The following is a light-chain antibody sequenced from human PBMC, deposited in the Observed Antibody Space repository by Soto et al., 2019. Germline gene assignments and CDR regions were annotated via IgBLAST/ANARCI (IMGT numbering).Light chain of an antibody. CDR1: SSDIGGYNY. CDR2: DVS. Sequence: QSVLTQPASVSGSPGQSITISCTGTSSDIGGYNYVSWYQQHPGKAPKLMIYDVSARPSGVSNRFSGSKSGNTASLTISGLQAEDEADYYCSSCIGSSTLVVFCGGTKLTVL. J-gene: IGLJ2*01. V-gene: IGLV2-14*01. CDR3: SSCIGSSTLVV.